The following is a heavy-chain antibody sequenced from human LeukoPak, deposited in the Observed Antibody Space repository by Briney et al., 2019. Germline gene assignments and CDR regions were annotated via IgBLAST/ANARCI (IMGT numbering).Heavy chain of an antibody. CDR3: SYSSSWNHYYYMDV. Sequence: PGGSLRLSCAASGFTFSSYSMNWVRQAPGKGLEWVSSISSSSSYIYYADSVKGRFTISRDNAKNSLYLQMNSLRAEDTAVYYCSYSSSWNHYYYMDVWGKGTTVTVSS. CDR1: GFTFSSYS. CDR2: ISSSSSYI. D-gene: IGHD6-13*01. V-gene: IGHV3-21*01. J-gene: IGHJ6*03.